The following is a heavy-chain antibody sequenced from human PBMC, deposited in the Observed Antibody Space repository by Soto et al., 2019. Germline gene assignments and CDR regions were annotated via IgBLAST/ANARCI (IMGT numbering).Heavy chain of an antibody. CDR1: GGSISSYY. V-gene: IGHV4-59*01. CDR2: IYYSGST. Sequence: SETLSLTCTVSGGSISSYYWSWIRQPPGKGLEWIGYIYYSGSTNYNPSLKSRVTISVDTSKNQFSLKLSSVTAADTAVYYCAGILYYGDYYFDYWGQGTLVTVS. D-gene: IGHD4-17*01. CDR3: AGILYYGDYYFDY. J-gene: IGHJ4*02.